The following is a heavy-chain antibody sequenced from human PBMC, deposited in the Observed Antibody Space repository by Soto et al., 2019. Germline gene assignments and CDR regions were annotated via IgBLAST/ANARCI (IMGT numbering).Heavy chain of an antibody. CDR1: GGSISSSNW. CDR2: IYHTGDT. D-gene: IGHD3-22*01. CDR3: ARGNYDSSGYYFDY. V-gene: IGHV4-4*02. J-gene: IGHJ4*01. Sequence: SETLSLTCAVSGGSISSSNWWSWVRQPPGKGLEWIGEIYHTGDTNYNPSLKSRVAISVDKSKNQFSLNLRSVTAADTAVYYCARGNYDSSGYYFDYWGQGTLVTVS.